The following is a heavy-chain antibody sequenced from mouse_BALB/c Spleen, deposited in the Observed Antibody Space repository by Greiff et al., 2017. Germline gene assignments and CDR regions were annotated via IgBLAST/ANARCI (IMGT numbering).Heavy chain of an antibody. Sequence: EVKLVESGGGLVQPGGSRKLSCAASGFTFSSFGMHWVRQAPEKGLEWVAYISSGSSTIYYADTVKGRFTISRDNPKNTLFLQMTSLRSEDTAMYYCARDYGHNYYAMDYWGQGTSVTVSS. CDR1: GFTFSSFG. D-gene: IGHD1-2*01. CDR2: ISSGSSTI. CDR3: ARDYGHNYYAMDY. V-gene: IGHV5-17*02. J-gene: IGHJ4*01.